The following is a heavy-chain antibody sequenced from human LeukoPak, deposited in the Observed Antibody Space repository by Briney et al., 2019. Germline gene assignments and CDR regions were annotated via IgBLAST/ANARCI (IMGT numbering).Heavy chain of an antibody. CDR3: ARTYQPLYDDAFDI. V-gene: IGHV3-48*01. D-gene: IGHD2-2*02. J-gene: IGHJ3*02. CDR2: ISSSSSTI. Sequence: GGSLRLSCAASGFTFSRYSMNWVRQAPGKGLEWDSYISSSSSTIYYADSVKGRFTISRDNAKNSLYLQMNSLRAEDTAMYYCARTYQPLYDDAFDIWGQGTMVTVSS. CDR1: GFTFSRYS.